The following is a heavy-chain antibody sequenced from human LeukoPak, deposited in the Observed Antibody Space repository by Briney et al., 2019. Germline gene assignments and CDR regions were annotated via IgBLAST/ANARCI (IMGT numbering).Heavy chain of an antibody. CDR1: GGTFSSYA. V-gene: IGHV1-69*05. CDR3: ARDRSFSSPDAFDI. Sequence: SVKVSCKASGGTFSSYAISWVRQAPGQGLEWMGGIIPIFGTANNAQKFQGRVTITTDESTSTVYMELSSLRSEDTAVYYCARDRSFSSPDAFDIWGQGTMVTVSS. CDR2: IIPIFGTA. D-gene: IGHD6-6*01. J-gene: IGHJ3*02.